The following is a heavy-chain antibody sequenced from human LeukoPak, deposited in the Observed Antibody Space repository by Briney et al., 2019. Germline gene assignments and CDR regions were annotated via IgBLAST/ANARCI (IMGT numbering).Heavy chain of an antibody. J-gene: IGHJ3*02. CDR3: ARGGTMIVEAFYI. CDR1: GGSISSASNY. D-gene: IGHD3-22*01. CDR2: IYSSGST. V-gene: IGHV4-61*02. Sequence: SETLSLTCTVSGGSISSASNYWSWIRQPAGKGLEYIGRIYSSGSTKYNPSLKSRITISVAASKKQFTLRLSSVAAADTAVYYCARGGTMIVEAFYIWGQGTMVTVAS.